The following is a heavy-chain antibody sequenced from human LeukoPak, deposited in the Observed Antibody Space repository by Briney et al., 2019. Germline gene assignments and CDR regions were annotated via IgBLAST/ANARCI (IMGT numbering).Heavy chain of an antibody. Sequence: SETLSLTCTVSGGSISSYFCSWSRQSPGKGLELIGHIYYSGSTNYNPSLKSRVTISVDTSKNQFSLKLSSVTAADTAVYYCARHSIAAAGTSPFDYWGQGTLVTVSS. V-gene: IGHV4-59*08. CDR1: GGSISSYF. CDR2: IYYSGST. J-gene: IGHJ4*02. D-gene: IGHD6-13*01. CDR3: ARHSIAAAGTSPFDY.